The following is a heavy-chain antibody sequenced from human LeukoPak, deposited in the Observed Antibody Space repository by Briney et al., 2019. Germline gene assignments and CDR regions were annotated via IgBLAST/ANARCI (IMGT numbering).Heavy chain of an antibody. Sequence: SETLSLTCAVYGGSFSGYYWSWIRQPPGKGLEWIGEINHSGSTNYNPSLKSRVTISVDTSKNQFSLKLSSVTAADTAVYYCARVSEEMATMKYAFDIWGQGTMVTVSS. J-gene: IGHJ3*02. CDR1: GGSFSGYY. CDR2: INHSGST. CDR3: ARVSEEMATMKYAFDI. D-gene: IGHD5-24*01. V-gene: IGHV4-34*01.